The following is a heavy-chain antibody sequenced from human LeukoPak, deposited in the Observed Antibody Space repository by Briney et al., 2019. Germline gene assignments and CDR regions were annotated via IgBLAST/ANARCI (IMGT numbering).Heavy chain of an antibody. CDR1: GYTFDDYA. CDR2: ISGDGTTT. D-gene: IGHD3-22*01. Sequence: GGSLRLSCAASGYTFDDYAMHWVRQVPGKGLEWVSLISGDGTTTYYADSVKGRFAISRDHSRNFLYLQMNSLRTEDTALYYCAKGRRYYGSSGYYDKYYFDSWGQGTRVTVSS. V-gene: IGHV3-43*02. CDR3: AKGRRYYGSSGYYDKYYFDS. J-gene: IGHJ4*02.